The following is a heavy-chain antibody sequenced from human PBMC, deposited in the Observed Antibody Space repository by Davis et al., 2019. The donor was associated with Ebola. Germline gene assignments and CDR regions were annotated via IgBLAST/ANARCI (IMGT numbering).Heavy chain of an antibody. CDR3: AKRDGSAEDY. Sequence: GGSLRLSCAASGFIFSSYTMNWVRQAPGKGLEWVSSISVSSGYIYYEDSVKGRFTISRDNSKNTLYLQMNSLRAEDTAVYYCAKRDGSAEDYWGQGTLVTVSS. V-gene: IGHV3-21*04. D-gene: IGHD1-26*01. CDR2: ISVSSGYI. J-gene: IGHJ4*02. CDR1: GFIFSSYT.